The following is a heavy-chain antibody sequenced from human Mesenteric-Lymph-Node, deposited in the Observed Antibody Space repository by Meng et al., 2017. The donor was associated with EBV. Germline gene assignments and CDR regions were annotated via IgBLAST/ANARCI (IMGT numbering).Heavy chain of an antibody. Sequence: EAPRVDAGGGLVKPGGSLTLSWAASGFPFSDAWMSWVRQAPGKGLEWVGRIKSISEGGTTDSAAPVKGRFTISRDDSKDTLYLQMNSLKIEDTAFYYCARVQGHYRDYWGQGTLVTVSS. D-gene: IGHD3-22*01. CDR3: ARVQGHYRDY. J-gene: IGHJ4*02. V-gene: IGHV3-15*05. CDR2: IKSISEGGTT. CDR1: GFPFSDAW.